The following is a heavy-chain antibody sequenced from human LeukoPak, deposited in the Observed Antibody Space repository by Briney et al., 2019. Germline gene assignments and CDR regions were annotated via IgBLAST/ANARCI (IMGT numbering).Heavy chain of an antibody. D-gene: IGHD1-26*01. CDR2: ISYDGSNK. CDR1: GFTFSSYA. J-gene: IGHJ3*02. V-gene: IGHV3-30-3*01. Sequence: GRSLRLSCAASGFTFSSYAMHWVRRAPGKGLEWVAVISYDGSNKYYADSVKGRFTISRDNSKNTVYLQMNSLRAEDTGVYYCARDQYSGIDEDAFDIWGQGTMVTVSS. CDR3: ARDQYSGIDEDAFDI.